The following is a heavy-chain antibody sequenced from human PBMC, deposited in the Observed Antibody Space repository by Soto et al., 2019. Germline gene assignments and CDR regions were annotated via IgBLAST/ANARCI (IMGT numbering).Heavy chain of an antibody. V-gene: IGHV3-7*01. J-gene: IGHJ4*02. CDR2: IKEDGSEK. D-gene: IGHD3-10*01. CDR1: GFTFSTSW. Sequence: AGGSLRLSCAASGFTFSTSWMSWVRQAPGKGLEWVANIKEDGSEKYYVDSVKGRFTISRDHAKNSLYLQMNSLGADDTAVYYCARADYYGGPGSYWGQGTLVTVSS. CDR3: ARADYYGGPGSY.